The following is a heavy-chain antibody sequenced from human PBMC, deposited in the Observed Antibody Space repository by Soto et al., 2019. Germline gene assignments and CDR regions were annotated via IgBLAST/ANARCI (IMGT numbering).Heavy chain of an antibody. CDR3: ARSMFYSDGSNYSPFDY. CDR2: FYYTGSI. Sequence: QVQLQESGPGLVKPSETLSLTCTVSGGSVSSGNYYWSWIRQPPGEGLEWIGYFYYTGSINYNPSLKSRVTISIDASKNHFSLRLSSVTAADTAVYYCARSMFYSDGSNYSPFDYWGQGTLVTVSS. D-gene: IGHD3-22*01. V-gene: IGHV4-61*01. J-gene: IGHJ4*02. CDR1: GGSVSSGNYY.